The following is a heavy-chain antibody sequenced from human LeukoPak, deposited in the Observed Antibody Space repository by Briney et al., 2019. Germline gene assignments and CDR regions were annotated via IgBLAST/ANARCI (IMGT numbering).Heavy chain of an antibody. J-gene: IGHJ5*02. V-gene: IGHV4-39*07. Sequence: SETLSLTCTVSGGSISSSSYYWGWIRQPPGKGLEWIGSIYYSGSTYYNPSLKSRVTISVDTSKNQFSLKLSSVTAADAAVYYCARAGYCSSTSCYRLIDPWGQGTLVTVSS. CDR2: IYYSGST. CDR1: GGSISSSSYY. CDR3: ARAGYCSSTSCYRLIDP. D-gene: IGHD2-2*02.